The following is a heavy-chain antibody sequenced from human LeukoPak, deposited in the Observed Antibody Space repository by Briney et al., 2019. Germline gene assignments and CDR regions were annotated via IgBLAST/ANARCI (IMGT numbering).Heavy chain of an antibody. J-gene: IGHJ3*02. D-gene: IGHD3-3*01. V-gene: IGHV4-38-2*01. CDR1: GYSISSGYY. CDR3: AVLFTIFGVVSSDAFDI. CDR2: IYHSGST. Sequence: SEALSLTCAVSGYSISSGYYWGWIRQPPGKGLEWIGSIYHSGSTYYNPSLKSRVTISVDTSKNQFSLKLSSVTAADTAVYYCAVLFTIFGVVSSDAFDIWGQGTMVTVSS.